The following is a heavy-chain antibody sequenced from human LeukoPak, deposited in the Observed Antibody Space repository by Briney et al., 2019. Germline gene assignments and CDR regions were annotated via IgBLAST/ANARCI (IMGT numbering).Heavy chain of an antibody. CDR3: ASNSPWGYCSSTSCSAFDP. V-gene: IGHV1-69*06. CDR1: GGTFSSYA. CDR2: IIPIFGTA. Sequence: GFSVKVSCKASGGTFSSYAISWVRQAPGQGLEWMGGIIPIFGTANYAQKFQGRVTITADKSTSTAYMELSSLRSEDTAVYYCASNSPWGYCSSTSCSAFDPWGQGTLVTVSS. J-gene: IGHJ5*02. D-gene: IGHD2-2*01.